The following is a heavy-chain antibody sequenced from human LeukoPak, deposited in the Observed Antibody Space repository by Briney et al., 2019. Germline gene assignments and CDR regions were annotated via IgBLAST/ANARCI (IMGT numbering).Heavy chain of an antibody. CDR2: INKSGSNK. V-gene: IGHV3-7*01. Sequence: GGSLRLSCTASGFTFSSYWMRWVRQAPGKGLEWVSNINKSGSNKYYADSVKGRFTISRDNAKNSLYLQMNSLRAEDTAVYYCARVYYYYMDVWGKGTTVTVSS. CDR1: GFTFSSYW. CDR3: ARVYYYYMDV. J-gene: IGHJ6*03.